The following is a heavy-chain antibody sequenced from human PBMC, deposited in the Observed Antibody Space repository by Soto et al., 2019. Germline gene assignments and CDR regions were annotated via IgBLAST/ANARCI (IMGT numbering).Heavy chain of an antibody. CDR1: GYTFTSYG. Sequence: QVQLVQSGAEVKKPGASVKVSCKASGYTFTSYGISWVRQAPGQGLEWMGWISAYNGNTNYVQKLQGRVTMTTDTSTSTAYMELRSLRSDDTAVYYCASAGPIDYYGSGSYLDPWGQGTLVTVSS. D-gene: IGHD3-10*01. J-gene: IGHJ5*02. CDR2: ISAYNGNT. V-gene: IGHV1-18*01. CDR3: ASAGPIDYYGSGSYLDP.